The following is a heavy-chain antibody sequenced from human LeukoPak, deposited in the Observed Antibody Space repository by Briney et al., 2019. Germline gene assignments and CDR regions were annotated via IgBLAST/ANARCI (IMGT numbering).Heavy chain of an antibody. Sequence: SETLSLTCAVYGGSFSGYYWSWIRQPPGKGLEWIGEINHSGSTNYNPSLKSRVTISVDTSKNQFSLKLSSVTAADTAVYYCARDTGYSSGWYYYGMDVWGQGTTVTVSS. CDR1: GGSFSGYY. D-gene: IGHD6-19*01. V-gene: IGHV4-34*01. CDR3: ARDTGYSSGWYYYGMDV. CDR2: INHSGST. J-gene: IGHJ6*02.